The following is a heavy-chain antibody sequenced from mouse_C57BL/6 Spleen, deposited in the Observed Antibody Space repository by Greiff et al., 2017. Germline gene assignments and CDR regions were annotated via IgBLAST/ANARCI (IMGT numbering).Heavy chain of an antibody. Sequence: QVQLKESGPELVKPGASVKISCKASGYAFSSSWMNWVKQRPGKGLEWIGRIYPGDGDTNYNGKFKGKVTLTADKSSSTAYMQSSSLTSEDSAVYFCARDIYYDYNDYAMDYWGQGTSVTVSS. CDR2: IYPGDGDT. D-gene: IGHD2-4*01. CDR1: GYAFSSSW. CDR3: ARDIYYDYNDYAMDY. J-gene: IGHJ4*01. V-gene: IGHV1-82*01.